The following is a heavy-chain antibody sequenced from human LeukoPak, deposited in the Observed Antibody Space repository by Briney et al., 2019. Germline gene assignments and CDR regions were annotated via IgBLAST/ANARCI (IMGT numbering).Heavy chain of an antibody. J-gene: IGHJ6*02. CDR1: GFTFSSYA. V-gene: IGHV3-30*18. Sequence: GGSLRLSCAASGFTFSSYAMSWVRQAPGKGLEWVAVISYDGSNKYYADSVKGRFTISRDNSKNTLYLQMNSLRAEDTAVYYCAKDLLSSGMDVWGQGTTVTVFS. CDR3: AKDLLSSGMDV. D-gene: IGHD1-26*01. CDR2: ISYDGSNK.